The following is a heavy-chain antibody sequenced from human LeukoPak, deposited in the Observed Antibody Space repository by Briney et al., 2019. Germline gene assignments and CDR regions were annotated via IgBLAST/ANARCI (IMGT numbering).Heavy chain of an antibody. Sequence: GASVTVSCKASGYTFSDYIINWVRQAPGQGLEWVGWINTNTGDPIYARGFKGRFVLSVDKSVNTAYLEIASLQTEDNAVYYCARSSRGVIGLLDYWGQGTLVTVSS. CDR3: ARSSRGVIGLLDY. CDR1: GYTFSDYI. CDR2: INTNTGDP. J-gene: IGHJ4*02. D-gene: IGHD3-10*01. V-gene: IGHV7-4-1*01.